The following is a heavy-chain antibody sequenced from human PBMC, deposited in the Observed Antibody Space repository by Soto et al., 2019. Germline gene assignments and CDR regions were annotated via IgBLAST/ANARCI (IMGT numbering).Heavy chain of an antibody. Sequence: QVQLVQSGAEVKKPGASVKVSCQASGYTFTSYGISWVRQAPGQGLEWMGWISAYNGNTNYAQKLQGRVTMTTDTSTSTAYMELRSLRSDDTAVYYCARAPSNYDFWRGATEVWFDTWGQGTLVTVSS. D-gene: IGHD3-3*01. CDR1: GYTFTSYG. CDR2: ISAYNGNT. J-gene: IGHJ5*02. V-gene: IGHV1-18*01. CDR3: ARAPSNYDFWRGATEVWFDT.